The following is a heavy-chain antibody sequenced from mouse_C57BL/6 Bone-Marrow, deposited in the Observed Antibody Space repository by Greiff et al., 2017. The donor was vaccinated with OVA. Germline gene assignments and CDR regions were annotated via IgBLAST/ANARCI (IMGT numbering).Heavy chain of an antibody. Sequence: EVKLMESGPGLVKPSQSLSLTCSVTGYSITSGYYWNWIRQFPGNKLEWMGYISYDGSNNYNPSLKNRISITRDTSKNQFFLKLNSVTTEDTATYYCAGYDPYYAMDYWGQGTSVTVSS. CDR1: GYSITSGYY. CDR2: ISYDGSN. V-gene: IGHV3-6*01. CDR3: AGYDPYYAMDY. J-gene: IGHJ4*01. D-gene: IGHD2-3*01.